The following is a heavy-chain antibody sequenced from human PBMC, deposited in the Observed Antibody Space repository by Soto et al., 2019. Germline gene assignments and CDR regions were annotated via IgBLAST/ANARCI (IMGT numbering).Heavy chain of an antibody. CDR2: ISFYNGKT. CDR1: GYSFSSFG. J-gene: IGHJ3*02. V-gene: IGHV1-18*01. CDR3: ARDVRVGANWDACEM. Sequence: QGQLVQSGPEVKKPGASVKVSCKTSGYSFSSFGISWLRRAPGQGPEWMGWISFYNGKTNYAQKFQDRITLTTDTSTTTAYMELRSLTSDDTAMYYCARDVRVGANWDACEMWGQGTMVTVSS. D-gene: IGHD1-26*01.